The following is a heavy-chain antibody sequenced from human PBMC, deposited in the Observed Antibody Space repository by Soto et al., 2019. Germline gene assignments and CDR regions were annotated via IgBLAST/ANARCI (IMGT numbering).Heavy chain of an antibody. CDR3: ARGTTTSAFSAMGV. Sequence: QVQLVESGGGVVQPGRSLRLSCAASGFTFSYHALNWVRQAPGKGLEWVAVISYDGDNKYIAESVKGRFTISRDNSKNTVYLQMNSLRAEDTAMYFCARGTTTSAFSAMGVWGHGTTVTVSS. CDR1: GFTFSYHA. D-gene: IGHD1-1*01. CDR2: ISYDGDNK. V-gene: IGHV3-30-3*01. J-gene: IGHJ6*02.